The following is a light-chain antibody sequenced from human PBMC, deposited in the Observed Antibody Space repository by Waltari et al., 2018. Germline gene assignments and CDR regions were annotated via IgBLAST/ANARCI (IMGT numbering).Light chain of an antibody. CDR3: SSYAGSNNFRYV. CDR2: EVS. Sequence: QSALTQPPSASGSPGQSVTISCTGTSSDVGGSNYVSWSQQHPGKAPKLMIYEVSKRPSGVPDRFSGSKSGNTASLTVSGLQAEDEADYYCSSYAGSNNFRYVFGTGTKVTVL. CDR1: SSDVGGSNY. J-gene: IGLJ1*01. V-gene: IGLV2-8*01.